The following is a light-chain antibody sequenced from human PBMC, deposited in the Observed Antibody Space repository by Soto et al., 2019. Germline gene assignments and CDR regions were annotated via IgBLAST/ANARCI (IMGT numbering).Light chain of an antibody. Sequence: DIVLTQSPGTLSLSPGERATLSCRASQSVSSTYLAWYQQKPGQAPRLLIHGASNRATGIPDRFGGSGSGANFTLTISRLEPEDFAMYYCQQYGSSSYTFGQGTKLEIK. V-gene: IGKV3-20*01. CDR2: GAS. J-gene: IGKJ2*01. CDR1: QSVSSTY. CDR3: QQYGSSSYT.